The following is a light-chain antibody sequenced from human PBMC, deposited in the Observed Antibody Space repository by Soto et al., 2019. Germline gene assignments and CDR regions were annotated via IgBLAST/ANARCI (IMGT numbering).Light chain of an antibody. CDR1: QYINTR. Sequence: IGVTQAPASLSSFPGDRITLSCRASQYINTRLAWYQHRPGQAPRLLIYQTSIRAAGIPARFSASGSGTDFTLTISDVQPEDFPLYYCNQRQSWPRTFGQGTKVDIK. J-gene: IGKJ1*01. CDR3: NQRQSWPRT. V-gene: IGKV3-11*01. CDR2: QTS.